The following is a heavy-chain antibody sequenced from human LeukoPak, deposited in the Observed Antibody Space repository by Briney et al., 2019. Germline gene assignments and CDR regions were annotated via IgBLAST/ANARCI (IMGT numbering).Heavy chain of an antibody. Sequence: TGGSLRLSCAASGFTFSTYGMHWVRQAPGKGLEWVSFIRYVGINKYYADSVKGRFTISRDNSKNTLYLQMNSLRAEDTAVYYCAKDSVKVTTVRRVPHYMDVWGKGTTVTISS. J-gene: IGHJ6*03. CDR1: GFTFSTYG. V-gene: IGHV3-30*02. CDR2: IRYVGINK. CDR3: AKDSVKVTTVRRVPHYMDV. D-gene: IGHD4-17*01.